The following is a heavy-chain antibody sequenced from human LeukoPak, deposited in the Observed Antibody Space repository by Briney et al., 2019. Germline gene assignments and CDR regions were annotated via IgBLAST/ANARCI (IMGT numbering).Heavy chain of an antibody. V-gene: IGHV3-53*01. CDR3: ARSPVGYGPVYDY. CDR1: GFTVSSNY. J-gene: IGHJ4*02. CDR2: IYSGGST. Sequence: QSGGSLRLSCAASGFTVSSNYMSWVRQAPGKGLEWVSVIYSGGSTYYADSVKGRFTISRDNSKNTLYLQMNSLRAEDTAVYYCARSPVGYGPVYDYWGQGTLVTVSS. D-gene: IGHD1-1*01.